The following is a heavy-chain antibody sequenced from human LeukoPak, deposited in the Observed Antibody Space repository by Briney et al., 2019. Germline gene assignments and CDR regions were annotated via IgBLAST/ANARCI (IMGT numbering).Heavy chain of an antibody. Sequence: ASVKVSCKASGYTFTGYYMHWVRQAPGQGLEWMGWINPNSGGTNYAQKLQGRVTMTTDTSTSTAYMELRSLRSDDTAVYYCARDFWSGYLRFDYWGQGTLVTVSS. J-gene: IGHJ4*02. CDR3: ARDFWSGYLRFDY. CDR2: INPNSGGT. CDR1: GYTFTGYY. D-gene: IGHD3-3*01. V-gene: IGHV1-2*02.